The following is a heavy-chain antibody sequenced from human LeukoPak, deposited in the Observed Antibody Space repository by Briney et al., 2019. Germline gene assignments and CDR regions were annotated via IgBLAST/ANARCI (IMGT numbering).Heavy chain of an antibody. CDR2: ISSSSSYI. CDR1: GFTFSSYS. D-gene: IGHD5-24*01. CDR3: ARETGYRTYYFDY. V-gene: IGHV3-21*01. J-gene: IGHJ4*02. Sequence: GGSLRLSCAASGFTFSSYSMNWVRQAPGKGLEWVSSISSSSSYIYYADSVKGRFTISRDNAKNSLCLQMNSLRAEDTAVYYCARETGYRTYYFDYWGQGTLVTVSS.